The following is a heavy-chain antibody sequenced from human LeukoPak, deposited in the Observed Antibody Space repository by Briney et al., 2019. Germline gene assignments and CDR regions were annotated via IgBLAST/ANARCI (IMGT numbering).Heavy chain of an antibody. CDR3: ARRDLVVPASIAFDI. V-gene: IGHV3-7*01. CDR2: IKQDGSEK. J-gene: IGHJ3*02. D-gene: IGHD2-2*01. CDR1: GFTFSRYW. Sequence: PGGSLRLSCAASGFTFSRYWMSWVRQAPGKGLEWVANIKQDGSEKHYVDSVEGRFTISRDNAKNSLYLEMNSLRAEDTAVYYCARRDLVVPASIAFDIWGQGTMVTVSS.